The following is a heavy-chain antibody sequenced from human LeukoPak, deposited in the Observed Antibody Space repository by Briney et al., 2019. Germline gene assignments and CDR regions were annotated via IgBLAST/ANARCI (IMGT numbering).Heavy chain of an antibody. CDR2: IRQDGGED. J-gene: IGHJ4*02. D-gene: IGHD3-3*01. Sequence: GGSLRLSCAASGFAFSNYWMTWVRQAPGKGLEWVANIRQDGGEDYYADSVKGRFTISRDNAKNSLYLQMNSLRAEDTAVYYCARTESGLKYYDFWSGSFFDYWGQGTLVTVSS. CDR1: GFAFSNYW. CDR3: ARTESGLKYYDFWSGSFFDY. V-gene: IGHV3-7*01.